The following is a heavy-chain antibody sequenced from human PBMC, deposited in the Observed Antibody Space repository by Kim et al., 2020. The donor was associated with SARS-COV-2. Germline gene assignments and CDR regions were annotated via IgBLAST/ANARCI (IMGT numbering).Heavy chain of an antibody. J-gene: IGHJ6*02. CDR1: GFTFSSYS. CDR2: ISSSSSYI. V-gene: IGHV3-21*01. CDR3: ARDMGSGSYWGNYGMDV. Sequence: GGSLRRSCAASGFTFSSYSMNWVRQAPGKGLEWVSSISSSSSYIYYADSVKGRFTISRDNAKNSLYLQMNSLRAEDTAVYYCARDMGSGSYWGNYGMDVWGQGTTVTVSS. D-gene: IGHD1-26*01.